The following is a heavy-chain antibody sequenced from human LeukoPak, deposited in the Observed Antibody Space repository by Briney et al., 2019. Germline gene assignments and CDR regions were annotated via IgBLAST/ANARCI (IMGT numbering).Heavy chain of an antibody. J-gene: IGHJ2*01. Sequence: GGSLRLSCAVSGFNFNYYDMHWVRQAPGKRPEWVSAIRTTGDTHYPDSVKGRFAMSREDAKNSVHLQMNTLRAGDTAVYYCARGVSYYYDNSGHPGWYFDLWGRGTLVTVSS. CDR1: GFNFNYYD. D-gene: IGHD3-22*01. V-gene: IGHV3-13*01. CDR3: ARGVSYYYDNSGHPGWYFDL. CDR2: IRTTGDT.